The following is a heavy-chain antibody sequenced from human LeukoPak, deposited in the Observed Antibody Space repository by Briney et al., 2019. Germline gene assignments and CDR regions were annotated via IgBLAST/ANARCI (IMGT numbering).Heavy chain of an antibody. Sequence: GGSLRLSCAASGFTFSSYWMHWVRQAPGKGLVWVSRINSDGSSTSYADSVKGRFTISRDNAKNTLYLQMNSLRAEGTAVYYCARDSNYDILTGFLYYYYYYGMDVWGKGTTVTVSS. J-gene: IGHJ6*04. V-gene: IGHV3-74*01. CDR3: ARDSNYDILTGFLYYYYYYGMDV. CDR2: INSDGSST. CDR1: GFTFSSYW. D-gene: IGHD3-9*01.